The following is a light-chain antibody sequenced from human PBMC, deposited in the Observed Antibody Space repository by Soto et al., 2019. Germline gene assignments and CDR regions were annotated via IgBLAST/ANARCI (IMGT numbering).Light chain of an antibody. Sequence: EIVLTQSPGTLSLSPGERATLSCRASQSFISSYLAWYQQKPGQAPRLLIYGASSRATGIPDRFSGSGSGTDFTLTISRLEPEDFAVYYCQQYGSSPPDFGGGTKVDIK. CDR1: QSFISSY. CDR2: GAS. J-gene: IGKJ4*01. V-gene: IGKV3-20*01. CDR3: QQYGSSPPD.